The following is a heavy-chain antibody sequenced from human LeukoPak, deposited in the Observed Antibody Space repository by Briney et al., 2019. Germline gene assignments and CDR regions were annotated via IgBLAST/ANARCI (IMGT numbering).Heavy chain of an antibody. J-gene: IGHJ3*02. CDR1: GYTFTGYY. V-gene: IGHV1-2*02. CDR2: INPNSGGT. Sequence: GASVKVSCKASGYTFTGYYMHWVRQAPGQGLEWMGWINPNSGGTNYAQKFQGRVTMTRDTSISTAYMELSRLRSDDTAVYYCARDNAISYYDFWPGELIGGAFDIWGQGTMVTVSS. CDR3: ARDNAISYYDFWPGELIGGAFDI. D-gene: IGHD3-3*01.